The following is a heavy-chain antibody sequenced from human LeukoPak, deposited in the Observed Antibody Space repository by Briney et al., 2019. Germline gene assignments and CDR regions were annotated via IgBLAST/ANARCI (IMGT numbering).Heavy chain of an antibody. CDR2: IKSITDGGTT. D-gene: IGHD3-16*01. J-gene: IGHJ6*03. CDR1: GFTFSNAW. Sequence: PGGSLRLSCAASGFTFSNAWMSWVRQAPGKGLEWVGRIKSITDGGTTDYAAPVKGRFTISRDDSKNTLYLQMNSLKTKDTAVYYCTTHVLSQDYYYYYYTDVWGKGTTVTVSS. V-gene: IGHV3-15*01. CDR3: TTHVLSQDYYYYYYTDV.